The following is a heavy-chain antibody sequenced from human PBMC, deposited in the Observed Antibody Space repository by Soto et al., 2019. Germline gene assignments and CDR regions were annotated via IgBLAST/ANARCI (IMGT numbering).Heavy chain of an antibody. J-gene: IGHJ6*02. CDR1: GYTFTSYG. CDR2: ISAYNGNT. D-gene: IGHD6-13*01. Sequence: ASVKVSCKASGYTFTSYGISWVRQAPGQGLEWMGWISAYNGNTNYAQKLQGRVTMTTDASTSTAYMELRSLRSDDTAVYYCARGVAAAGTYYYGMDVWGQGTTVTVSS. V-gene: IGHV1-18*01. CDR3: ARGVAAAGTYYYGMDV.